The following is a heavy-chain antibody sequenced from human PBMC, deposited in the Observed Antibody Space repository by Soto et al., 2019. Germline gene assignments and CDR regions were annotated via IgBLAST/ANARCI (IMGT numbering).Heavy chain of an antibody. Sequence: LGESLKISCKGSGYSFTSYWISWVRQMPGKGLEWMGRIDPSDSYTNYSPSFQGHVTISADKSISTAYLQWSSLKASDTAMYYCSRQRIVSGNYYYGMDFWGQGTTGTVSS. CDR2: IDPSDSYT. CDR1: GYSFTSYW. J-gene: IGHJ6*02. D-gene: IGHD2-21*01. V-gene: IGHV5-10-1*01. CDR3: SRQRIVSGNYYYGMDF.